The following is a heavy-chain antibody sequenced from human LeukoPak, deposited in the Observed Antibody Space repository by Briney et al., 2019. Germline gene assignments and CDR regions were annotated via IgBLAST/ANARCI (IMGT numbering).Heavy chain of an antibody. V-gene: IGHV3-33*01. CDR2: IWNVGSNK. D-gene: IGHD3-3*01. CDR1: GFTFSRYG. J-gene: IGHJ6*02. Sequence: GGSLRLSCAASGFTFSRYGLHGVLQAPGKGLEGGAVIWNVGSNKYYADSVKGRFTISRDNYKNTLYLQMNRLRAEDTAVYYCARDRRVLGFRLMDVWGQGTTVTVSS. CDR3: ARDRRVLGFRLMDV.